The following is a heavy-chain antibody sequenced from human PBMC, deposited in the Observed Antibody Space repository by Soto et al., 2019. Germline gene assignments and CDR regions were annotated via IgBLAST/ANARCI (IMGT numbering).Heavy chain of an antibody. V-gene: IGHV3-23*01. D-gene: IGHD1-26*01. CDR1: GFPFSTSA. CDR2: ISGSSDAA. CDR3: AKYSGSYPVYNGLSL. J-gene: IGHJ6*02. Sequence: EVQLLESGGGLVQPGGSLRLSCAASGFPFSTSAMNWVRQAPGKGLEWVSIISGSSDAAYYAESVKGRFASSRDNSKNTLYLQMNSLIAEDTAGYYCAKYSGSYPVYNGLSLWGQGTTVTVS.